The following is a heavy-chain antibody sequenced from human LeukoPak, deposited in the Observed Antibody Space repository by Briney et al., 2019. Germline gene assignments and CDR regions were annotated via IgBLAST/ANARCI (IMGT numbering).Heavy chain of an antibody. CDR2: ISSSGAYI. CDR3: ARDSERDDPHVEFYDIVTPHYFDH. Sequence: PGVSLRLSCATSGFTFSAYTMNWVRQAPGKGLEWVSSISSSGAYIYSADSVKGRFAISRDNAKNSLYLQLNSLRAEDTAVYYCARDSERDDPHVEFYDIVTPHYFDHWGQGTLVTVSS. V-gene: IGHV3-21*01. D-gene: IGHD3-9*01. J-gene: IGHJ4*02. CDR1: GFTFSAYT.